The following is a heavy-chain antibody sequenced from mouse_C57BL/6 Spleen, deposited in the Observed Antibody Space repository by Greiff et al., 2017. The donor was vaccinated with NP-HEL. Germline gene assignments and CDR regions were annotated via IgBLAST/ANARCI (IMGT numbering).Heavy chain of an antibody. V-gene: IGHV1-72*01. Sequence: QVQLQQPGAELVKPGASVKLSCKASGYTFTSYWMHWVKQRPGRGLEWIGRIDPNSGGTKYNEKFKSKATLTVDKPSSTAYMQLSSLTSEDSAVYFCESTIYYGSGPWALDYWGKGTSVTVSS. D-gene: IGHD1-1*01. J-gene: IGHJ4*01. CDR1: GYTFTSYW. CDR2: IDPNSGGT. CDR3: ESTIYYGSGPWALDY.